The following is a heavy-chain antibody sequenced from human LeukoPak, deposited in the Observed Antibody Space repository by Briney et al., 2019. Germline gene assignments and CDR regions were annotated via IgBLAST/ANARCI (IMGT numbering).Heavy chain of an antibody. V-gene: IGHV1-69*01. CDR1: GGTFSSYA. CDR2: VIPIFGTA. J-gene: IGHJ4*02. CDR3: ASGGGYSGYDWFDY. D-gene: IGHD5-12*01. Sequence: SVKVSCKASGGTFSSYAISWVRQAPGQGLEWMGGVIPIFGTANYAQKFQGRVTITADESTSTAYMELSSLRSEDTAVYYCASGGGYSGYDWFDYWGQGTLVTVSS.